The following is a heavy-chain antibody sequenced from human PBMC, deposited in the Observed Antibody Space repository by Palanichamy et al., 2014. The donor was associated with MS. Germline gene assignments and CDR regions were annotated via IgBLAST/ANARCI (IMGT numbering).Heavy chain of an antibody. D-gene: IGHD1-7*01. CDR1: GFTVSGNY. CDR3: TKLGPFDY. Sequence: EVQLVETGGGLIQPGGSLRLSCAASGFTVSGNYMSWVRQAPGKGLECVSIIYDDGTTYYADSVKGRFTISRDSSKNTLYLQMHSLRAEDTAVYYCTKLGPFDYWGQGTLVTVSS. J-gene: IGHJ4*02. V-gene: IGHV3-53*02. CDR2: IYDDGTT.